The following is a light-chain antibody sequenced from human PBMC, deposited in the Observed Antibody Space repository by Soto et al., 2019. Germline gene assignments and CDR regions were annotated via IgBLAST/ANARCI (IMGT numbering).Light chain of an antibody. CDR1: QSVSSN. Sequence: EIVMTQSPDTLSLFPGTRATLSGMASQSVSSNLAWYRQKPGQAPRLLIYDSSNRAAGIPARFSGSGSGTEFTLTVSSLEPEDFVVYYCQQRSDWPWTFGQGTKVDIK. J-gene: IGKJ1*01. CDR2: DSS. V-gene: IGKV3-11*01. CDR3: QQRSDWPWT.